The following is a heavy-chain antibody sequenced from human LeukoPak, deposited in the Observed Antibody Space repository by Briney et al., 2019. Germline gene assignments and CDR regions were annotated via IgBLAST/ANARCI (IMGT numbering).Heavy chain of an antibody. CDR3: ARGGRSRGSMSFHYMDV. CDR2: IFDRGTT. D-gene: IGHD3-10*01. V-gene: IGHV4-59*01. CDR1: GTSIKTYY. J-gene: IGHJ6*03. Sequence: PSETLSLTCNVSGTSIKTYYWSWIRQPPGKGPEWIGYIFDRGTTNYNPSLESRVTISAETSKNQVSLKVKSVTAADTAVYYCARGGRSRGSMSFHYMDVWGKGATVTVSS.